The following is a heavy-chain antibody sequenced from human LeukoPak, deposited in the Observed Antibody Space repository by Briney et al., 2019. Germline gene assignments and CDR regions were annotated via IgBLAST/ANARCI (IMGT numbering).Heavy chain of an antibody. CDR2: INHSGST. J-gene: IGHJ4*02. CDR3: ARGPYYYGSGSYLNY. CDR1: GGSFSGYY. Sequence: PSETLSLTCAVYGGSFSGYYWSWIRQPPGKGLEWIGEINHSGSTNYNPSLKSRVTISVDTSKNQFSLKLSSVTAADTAVYYCARGPYYYGSGSYLNYWGQETLVTVSS. D-gene: IGHD3-10*01. V-gene: IGHV4-34*01.